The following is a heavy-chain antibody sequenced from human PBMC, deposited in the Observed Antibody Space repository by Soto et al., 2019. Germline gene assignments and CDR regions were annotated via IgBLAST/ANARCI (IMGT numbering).Heavy chain of an antibody. CDR1: GVTFSSDA. Sequence: PGGALRLSRAASGVTFSSDAMVWIRQAGVKGLEWVSGISGSGGSTYYADSVKGRFTISRDNSKNTLYLQMQRLRAEDTAVYYCAKDGGGYSYGLGGDAFDIWGQGTMVTVSS. V-gene: IGHV3-23*01. CDR3: AKDGGGYSYGLGGDAFDI. J-gene: IGHJ3*02. CDR2: ISGSGGST. D-gene: IGHD5-18*01.